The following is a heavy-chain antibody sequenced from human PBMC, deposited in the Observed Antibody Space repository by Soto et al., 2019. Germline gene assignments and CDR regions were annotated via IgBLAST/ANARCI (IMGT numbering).Heavy chain of an antibody. CDR3: ATELGDNPASPFDS. J-gene: IGHJ4*02. CDR2: IIPLFGTA. D-gene: IGHD2-21*01. V-gene: IGHV1-69*01. CDR1: GVTFSSET. Sequence: QVQLVQSGAEVKKPGSSVQVSCKASGVTFSSETISWLRQAPGQGLEWVGGIIPLFGTANYAQKFQGRVTITADESTSTLYIELSSLRSDDTAVYYCATELGDNPASPFDSWGQGTLVTVSS.